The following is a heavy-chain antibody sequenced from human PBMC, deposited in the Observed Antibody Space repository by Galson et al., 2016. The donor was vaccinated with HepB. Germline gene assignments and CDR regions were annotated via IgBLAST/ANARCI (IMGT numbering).Heavy chain of an antibody. CDR3: AKESRYGSGGYDALDS. V-gene: IGHV3-9*01. CDR2: ISWNSGSR. CDR1: GFTFDDYA. Sequence: SLRLSCAASGFTFDDYAMHWVRQAPGKGLEWVSGISWNSGSRGYAASVKGRFTISRDNARNSLYLEMNSLRPEDTALYYCAKESRYGSGGYDALDSWGQGTMVTVSS. J-gene: IGHJ3*02. D-gene: IGHD3-10*01.